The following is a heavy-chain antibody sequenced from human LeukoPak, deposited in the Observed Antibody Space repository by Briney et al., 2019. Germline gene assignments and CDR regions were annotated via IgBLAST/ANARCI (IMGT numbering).Heavy chain of an antibody. Sequence: GASVKVSCKASGYTFTGYYMHWVRQAPGQGLEWMGRINPNSGGTNYAQKFQGRATMTRDTSISTAYMELSRLRSDDTAVYYCARVTPLIVVVPAAKRKNWFDPWGQGTLVTVSS. J-gene: IGHJ5*02. V-gene: IGHV1-2*06. CDR3: ARVTPLIVVVPAAKRKNWFDP. CDR1: GYTFTGYY. CDR2: INPNSGGT. D-gene: IGHD2-2*01.